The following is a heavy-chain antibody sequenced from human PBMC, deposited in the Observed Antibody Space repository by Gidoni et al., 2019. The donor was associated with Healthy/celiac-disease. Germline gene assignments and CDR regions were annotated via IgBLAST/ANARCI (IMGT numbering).Heavy chain of an antibody. J-gene: IGHJ6*03. CDR1: GYTFTSYD. CDR3: ARGFSGYDWDNYYYYYYMDV. D-gene: IGHD5-12*01. CDR2: MNPNRGNT. V-gene: IGHV1-8*01. Sequence: QVQLVQSGAEVKKPGASVKVSCKASGYTFTSYDINWVRQATGQGLEWMGWMNPNRGNTGYAQKFQGRVTMTRNTSISTAYMELSSLRSEDTAVYYCARGFSGYDWDNYYYYYYMDVWGKGTTVTVSS.